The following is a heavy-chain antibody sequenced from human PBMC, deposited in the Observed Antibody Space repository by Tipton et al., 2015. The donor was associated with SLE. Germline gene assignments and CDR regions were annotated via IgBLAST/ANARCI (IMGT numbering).Heavy chain of an antibody. Sequence: TLSLTCTVSGGSISSYYWSWIRQPPGKGLEWIGEINHSGSTNYNPSLKSRATISVDTSKNQFSLKLSSVTAADTAVYYCARYSSGWYSDYWGQGTLVTVSS. J-gene: IGHJ4*02. V-gene: IGHV4-59*08. CDR1: GGSISSYY. D-gene: IGHD6-19*01. CDR2: INHSGST. CDR3: ARYSSGWYSDY.